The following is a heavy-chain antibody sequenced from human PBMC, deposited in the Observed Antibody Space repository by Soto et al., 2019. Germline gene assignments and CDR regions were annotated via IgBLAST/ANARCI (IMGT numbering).Heavy chain of an antibody. Sequence: PGESLKISCKGSGYSFTSYWIGWVRQMPGKGLEWMGIIYPGDSDTRYGPSFQGQVTISADKSISTAYLQWSSLKASDTAMNYCARLPYSSSWYGYYYYYGMDVWGQGTTVTVSS. D-gene: IGHD6-13*01. V-gene: IGHV5-51*01. CDR3: ARLPYSSSWYGYYYYYGMDV. CDR1: GYSFTSYW. CDR2: IYPGDSDT. J-gene: IGHJ6*02.